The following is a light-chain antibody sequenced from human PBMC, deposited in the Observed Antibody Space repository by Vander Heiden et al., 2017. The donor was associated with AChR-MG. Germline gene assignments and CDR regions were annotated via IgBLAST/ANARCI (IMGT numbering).Light chain of an antibody. CDR3: QQRSNWPSFT. CDR2: DAS. J-gene: IGKJ2*01. CDR1: QSVSSY. V-gene: IGKV3-11*01. Sequence: TVLTQSPATLSLSPGARAPLPCRASQSVSSYLAWYQQKPGQAPRLLIVDASNRATGIPARFSGSGSGTDVTLTISSLEPEDFAVYYCQQRSNWPSFTFGQGTKLEIK.